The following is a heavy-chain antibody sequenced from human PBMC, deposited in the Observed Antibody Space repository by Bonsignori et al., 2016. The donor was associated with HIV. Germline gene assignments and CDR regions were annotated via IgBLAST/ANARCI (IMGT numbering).Heavy chain of an antibody. J-gene: IGHJ3*02. CDR2: ISYDGSNK. Sequence: WIRQPPGKGLEWVAVISYDGSNKYYADSVKGRFTISRDNSKNTLYLQMNSLRAEDTAVYYCAREYGDYGGGAFDIWGQGTMVTVSS. CDR3: AREYGDYGGGAFDI. V-gene: IGHV3-30-3*01. D-gene: IGHD4-17*01.